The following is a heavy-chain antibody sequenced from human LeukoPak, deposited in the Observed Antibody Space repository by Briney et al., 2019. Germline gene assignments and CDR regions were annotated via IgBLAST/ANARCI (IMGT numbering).Heavy chain of an antibody. CDR1: GYTFTGYY. J-gene: IGHJ4*02. CDR3: ARERYFSSGVLTS. V-gene: IGHV1-2*02. CDR2: INPNSGGT. D-gene: IGHD3-3*01. Sequence: ASVKVSCKASGYTFTGYYMHWVRQAPGQGLEWMGWINPNSGGTNYAQKFQGRVTMTRDTSISTAYMELSRLRSDDTAVYYCARERYFSSGVLTSWGQGTLVTVSS.